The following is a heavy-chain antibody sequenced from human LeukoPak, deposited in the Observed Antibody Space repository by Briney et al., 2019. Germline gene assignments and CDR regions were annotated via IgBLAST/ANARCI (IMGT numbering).Heavy chain of an antibody. CDR1: GGTFSSYA. CDR3: AVTTGTAASDAFAI. D-gene: IGHD1-1*01. J-gene: IGHJ3*02. V-gene: IGHV1-69*13. Sequence: SVKVSCKASGGTFSSYAISWVRQAPGQGLEWMGGIIPIFGTANYAQKFQGRVTITADESTSTAYTELSSLRSEDTAVYYCAVTTGTAASDAFAIWGQGTMVTVSS. CDR2: IIPIFGTA.